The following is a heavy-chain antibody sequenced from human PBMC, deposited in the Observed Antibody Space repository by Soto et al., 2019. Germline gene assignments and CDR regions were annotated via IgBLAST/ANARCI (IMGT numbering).Heavy chain of an antibody. D-gene: IGHD3-10*01. J-gene: IGHJ3*02. CDR3: AKDRSITMVRGVTDAFDI. Sequence: GSLRLSCAASGFTFSSYAMSWVRQAPGKGLEWVSAISGSGGSTYYADSVKGRFTISRDNSKNTLYLQMNSLRAEDTAVYYCAKDRSITMVRGVTDAFDIWGQGTMVTVSS. CDR2: ISGSGGST. V-gene: IGHV3-23*01. CDR1: GFTFSSYA.